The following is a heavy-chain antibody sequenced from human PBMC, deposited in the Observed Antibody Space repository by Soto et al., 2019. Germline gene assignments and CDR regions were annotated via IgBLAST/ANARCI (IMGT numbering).Heavy chain of an antibody. CDR3: ARDVGYDFWSGYYDLRAGWFDP. CDR1: GGSISSYY. V-gene: IGHV4-59*01. CDR2: IYYSGST. D-gene: IGHD3-3*01. J-gene: IGHJ5*02. Sequence: PETLSLTCTVSGGSISSYYWSWIRQPPGKGLEWIGYIYYSGSTNYNPSLKSRVTISVDTSKNQFSLKLSSVTAAHTAVYYCARDVGYDFWSGYYDLRAGWFDPWGQGTLVTVSS.